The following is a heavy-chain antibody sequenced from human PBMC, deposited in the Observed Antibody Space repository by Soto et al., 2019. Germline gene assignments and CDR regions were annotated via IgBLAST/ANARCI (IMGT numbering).Heavy chain of an antibody. D-gene: IGHD3-3*01. V-gene: IGHV1-18*01. CDR1: GYTFTSYG. J-gene: IGHJ6*01. Sequence: SSVKVSCKASGYTFTSYGISWVRHAPGRGLEWMGWISAYNGNTNYAQKLQGRVTMTTDTSTSTAYMELRSLRSDDTAVYYCARDHRYFEFWSGYNRPYGMGVWGQGTTVTVSS. CDR2: ISAYNGNT. CDR3: ARDHRYFEFWSGYNRPYGMGV.